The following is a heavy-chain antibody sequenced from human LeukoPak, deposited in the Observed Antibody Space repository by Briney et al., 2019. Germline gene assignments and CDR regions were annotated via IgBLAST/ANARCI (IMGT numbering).Heavy chain of an antibody. V-gene: IGHV1-46*01. J-gene: IGHJ4*02. CDR1: GYSFTSNY. CDR3: ARDQEAFDY. CDR2: IYPRDGST. Sequence: ASVKVSCKASGYSFTSNYIHWVRQAPGQGLEWMGMIYPRDGSTSYAQKFQGRVTVTRDTSTSTVHMELSGLRSEDTAVYYCARDQEAFDYWGQGTLVTVSS.